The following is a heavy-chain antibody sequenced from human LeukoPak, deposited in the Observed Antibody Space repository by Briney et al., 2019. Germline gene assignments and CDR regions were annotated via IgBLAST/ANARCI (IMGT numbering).Heavy chain of an antibody. CDR1: GFTFDDYA. Sequence: TGGSLRLSCAASGFTFDDYAMHWVWQAPGKGLEWVSGISWNSGSIGYADSVKGRFTISRDNAKNSLYLQMNSLRAEDTALYYCAKDRSWADWYFDLWGRGTLVTVSS. D-gene: IGHD1-26*01. CDR2: ISWNSGSI. J-gene: IGHJ2*01. V-gene: IGHV3-9*01. CDR3: AKDRSWADWYFDL.